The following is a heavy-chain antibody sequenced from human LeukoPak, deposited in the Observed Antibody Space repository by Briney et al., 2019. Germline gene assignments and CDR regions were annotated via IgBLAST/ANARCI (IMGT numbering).Heavy chain of an antibody. CDR1: GFTFSTYA. V-gene: IGHV3-23*01. D-gene: IGHD6-6*01. J-gene: IGHJ4*02. CDR2: VRPSGGGT. Sequence: GGSLRLSCAASGFTFSTYAVSWVRQAPGKGLEWVSAVRPSGGGTFYADSVKGRFTVSRDDSKNTLYLQMNSLRVDDTALYYCATTSYSSSPYWGQGTLVTVSS. CDR3: ATTSYSSSPY.